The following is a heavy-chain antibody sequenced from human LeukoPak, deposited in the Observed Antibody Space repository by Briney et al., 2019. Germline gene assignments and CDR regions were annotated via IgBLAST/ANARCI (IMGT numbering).Heavy chain of an antibody. V-gene: IGHV3-48*03. CDR1: GFTFSSYE. Sequence: GGSLRLSCAASGFTFSSYEMNWVRQAPGKGLEWVSHISSSGSTIYYAGSVKGRFTISRDNAKNSLYLQMNSLGAEDTAVYYCAELGITMIGGVWGKGTTVTISS. CDR3: AELGITMIGGV. J-gene: IGHJ6*04. CDR2: ISSSGSTI. D-gene: IGHD3-10*02.